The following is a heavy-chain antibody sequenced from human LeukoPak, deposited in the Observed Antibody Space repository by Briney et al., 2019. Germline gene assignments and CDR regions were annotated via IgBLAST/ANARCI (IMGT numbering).Heavy chain of an antibody. CDR3: AKDRYCSSTSCYAAEYFQH. V-gene: IGHV3-23*01. J-gene: IGHJ1*01. CDR2: ISGSGGST. Sequence: ASLRLSCAASGFTFSSYAMSWVRQAPGKGLEWVSAISGSGGSTYYADSVKGRFTISRDNSKNTLYLQMNSLRAEDTAVYYCAKDRYCSSTSCYAAEYFQHWGQGTLVTVSS. D-gene: IGHD2-2*01. CDR1: GFTFSSYA.